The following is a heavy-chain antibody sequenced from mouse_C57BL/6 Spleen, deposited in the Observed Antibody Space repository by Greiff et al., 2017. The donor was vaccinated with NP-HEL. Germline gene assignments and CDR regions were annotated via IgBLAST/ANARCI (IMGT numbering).Heavy chain of an antibody. V-gene: IGHV5-9-1*02. J-gene: IGHJ1*03. CDR1: GFTFSSYA. Sequence: DVMLVESGEGLVKPGGSLKLSCAASGFTFSSYAMSWVRQTPEKRLEWVAYISSGGDYIYYADTVKGRFTISRDNARNNLYLQMSSLKSEDTAMYYCTRGEYYGSSFYWYFDVWGTGTTVTVSS. CDR3: TRGEYYGSSFYWYFDV. D-gene: IGHD1-1*01. CDR2: ISSGGDYI.